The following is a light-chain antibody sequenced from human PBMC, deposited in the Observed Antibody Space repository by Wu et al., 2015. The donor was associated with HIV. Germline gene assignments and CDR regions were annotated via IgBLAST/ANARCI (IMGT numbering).Light chain of an antibody. CDR1: QNVNSN. Sequence: EIVMTQSPDTLSVSPGERATLSCRASQNVNSNLAWYQQKPGQAPRLLIFGASARATGIPARFSGSGSGTEFTLTISSLQPEDFATYYCQQYYTTLWTFGQGTKVEIK. CDR3: QQYYTTLWT. J-gene: IGKJ1*01. V-gene: IGKV3-15*01. CDR2: GAS.